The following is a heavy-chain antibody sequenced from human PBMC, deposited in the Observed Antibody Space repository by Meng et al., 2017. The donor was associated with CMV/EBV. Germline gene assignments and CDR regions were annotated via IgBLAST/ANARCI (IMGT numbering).Heavy chain of an antibody. V-gene: IGHV4-34*01. D-gene: IGHD2-2*01. CDR2: INHSGST. J-gene: IGHJ4*02. CDR3: ARGYCSSTSCSIFDY. Sequence: ETLSLTCAVYGGSFSGYYWSWIRQPPGKGLEWIGEINHSGSTNYNPSLKSRVTISVDTSKNQFSLKLSSVTAADTAVYYCARGYCSSTSCSIFDYWGQGTLVTVSS. CDR1: GGSFSGYY.